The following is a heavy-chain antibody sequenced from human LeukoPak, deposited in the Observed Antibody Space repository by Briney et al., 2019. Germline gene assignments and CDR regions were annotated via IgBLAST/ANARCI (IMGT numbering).Heavy chain of an antibody. D-gene: IGHD2-8*01. CDR1: GFTFSSYS. J-gene: IGHJ4*02. CDR3: ARAADPMVYAINDY. Sequence: GGSLRLSCAASGFTFSSYSMNWVRQAPGKGLEWASSISSSSSYIYYADSVRGRFTISRDNAKNSVYLQMNSLRAEDTAVYYCARAADPMVYAINDYWGQGTLVTVSS. V-gene: IGHV3-21*01. CDR2: ISSSSSYI.